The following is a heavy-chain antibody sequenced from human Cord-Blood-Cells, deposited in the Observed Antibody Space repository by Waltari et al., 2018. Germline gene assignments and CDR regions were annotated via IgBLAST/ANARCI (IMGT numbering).Heavy chain of an antibody. V-gene: IGHV4-59*08. Sequence: QVQLQESGPGLVKSSETLSLTCTVSGGSISRYYWSWIRQPPGKGLEWIGYIYYSGSTNYNPSLKSRVTISVDTSKNQFSLKLSSVTAADTAVYYCARHKVYDSSGYYDAFDIWGQGTMVTVSS. J-gene: IGHJ3*02. CDR1: GGSISRYY. D-gene: IGHD3-22*01. CDR2: IYYSGST. CDR3: ARHKVYDSSGYYDAFDI.